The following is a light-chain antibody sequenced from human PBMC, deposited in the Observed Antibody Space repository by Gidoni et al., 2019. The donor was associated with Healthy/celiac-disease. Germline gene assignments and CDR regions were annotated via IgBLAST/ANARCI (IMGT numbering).Light chain of an antibody. CDR1: QSVTNNY. Sequence: EIALTQSPGTLSLSPGERATLSCRASQSVTNNYLAWYHQKPGQAPRLVIYDASNRATGIPDRFSGSGSGPDFTLTISRLEPEDFAVYYCQQSGSSPYTFGQGSKLEIK. CDR2: DAS. CDR3: QQSGSSPYT. J-gene: IGKJ2*01. V-gene: IGKV3-20*01.